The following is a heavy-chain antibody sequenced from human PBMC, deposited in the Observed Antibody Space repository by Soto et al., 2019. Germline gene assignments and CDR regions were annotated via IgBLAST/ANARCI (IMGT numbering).Heavy chain of an antibody. CDR3: ARIDPPHYYFDY. Sequence: QVQLVQSGAEVKMPGASVKVSCKASGFTFTAYGSSWVRQAPGQGLEWMGWISTYSGNTNYAQKLQGRVTVTTDTSTSTAYLELRSLTSDDTAVYYCARIDPPHYYFDYWGQGTLVTVSS. CDR1: GFTFTAYG. J-gene: IGHJ4*02. CDR2: ISTYSGNT. V-gene: IGHV1-18*01.